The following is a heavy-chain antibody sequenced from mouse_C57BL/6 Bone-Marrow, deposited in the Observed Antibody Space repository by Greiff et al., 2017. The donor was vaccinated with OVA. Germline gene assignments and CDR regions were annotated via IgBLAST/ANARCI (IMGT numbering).Heavy chain of an antibody. CDR1: GFTFSSYG. CDR3: ARHYYGSSLYYFDY. J-gene: IGHJ2*01. D-gene: IGHD1-1*01. CDR2: ISSGGSYT. V-gene: IGHV5-6*01. Sequence: EVKLMESGGDLVKPGGSLKLSCAASGFTFSSYGMSWVRQTPDKRLEWVATISSGGSYTYYPDSVKGRFTISRDNAKNTQYLQMSSLKSEDTAMYYCARHYYGSSLYYFDYWGQGTTLTVSS.